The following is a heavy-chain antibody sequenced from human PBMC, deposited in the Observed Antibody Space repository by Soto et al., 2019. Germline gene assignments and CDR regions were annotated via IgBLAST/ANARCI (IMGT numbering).Heavy chain of an antibody. V-gene: IGHV3-30*18. D-gene: IGHD1-1*01. CDR3: AKSVYNWNDGFFEY. CDR2: ISYDGVNK. Sequence: GGSLRLSCAASGFTFSTYGMHWVRQAPGKGLEWVAVISYDGVNKYYADSVKGRFTISRDNSKNTLYLQMNSLRAEDTAVYYSAKSVYNWNDGFFEYWGQGTLVTVSS. CDR1: GFTFSTYG. J-gene: IGHJ4*02.